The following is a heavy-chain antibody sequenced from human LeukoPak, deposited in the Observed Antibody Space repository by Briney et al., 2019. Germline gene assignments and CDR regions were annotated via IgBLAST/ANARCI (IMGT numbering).Heavy chain of an antibody. Sequence: SVKVSCMASGGTFSSYAISWVRQAPGQGLEWMGGIIPIFGTANYAQKFQGRVTITADESTSTAYMELSSLRSEDTAVYYCARGPSDTAMDHYYYYYMDVWGKGTTVTVSS. CDR1: GGTFSSYA. V-gene: IGHV1-69*13. CDR2: IIPIFGTA. CDR3: ARGPSDTAMDHYYYYYMDV. D-gene: IGHD5-18*01. J-gene: IGHJ6*03.